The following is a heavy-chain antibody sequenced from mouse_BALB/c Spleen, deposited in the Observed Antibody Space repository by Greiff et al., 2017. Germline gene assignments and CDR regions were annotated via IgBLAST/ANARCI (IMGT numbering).Heavy chain of an antibody. D-gene: IGHD1-2*01. CDR3: ARVYGYFLDY. CDR1: GFTFSDYY. CDR2: ISDGGSYT. Sequence: EVQLVESGGGLVKPGGSLKLSCAASGFTFSDYYMYWVRQTPEKRLEWVATISDGGSYTYYPDSVKGRFTISRDNAKNNLYLQMSSLKSEDTAMYYCARVYGYFLDYWGQGTSVTVSS. J-gene: IGHJ4*01. V-gene: IGHV5-4*02.